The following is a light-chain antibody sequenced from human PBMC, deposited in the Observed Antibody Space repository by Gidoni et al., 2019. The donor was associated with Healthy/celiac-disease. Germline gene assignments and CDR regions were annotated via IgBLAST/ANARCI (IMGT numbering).Light chain of an antibody. CDR2: WAS. J-gene: IGKJ2*01. CDR3: QQYYSTPWT. CDR1: QSVLYSSNNKNY. Sequence: TINCKSSQSVLYSSNNKNYLAWYQQKPGQPPKLLIYWASTRESGVPDRFSGSGSGTDFTLTISSLQAEDVAVYYCQQYYSTPWTFGQGTKLEIK. V-gene: IGKV4-1*01.